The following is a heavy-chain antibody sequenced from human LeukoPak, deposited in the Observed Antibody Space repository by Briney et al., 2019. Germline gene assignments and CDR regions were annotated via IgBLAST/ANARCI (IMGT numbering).Heavy chain of an antibody. CDR2: ISYDGSNK. V-gene: IGHV3-30*03. D-gene: IGHD3-10*01. CDR1: GFTFSSYG. Sequence: PGRSLRLSCAASGFTFSSYGMHWVRQAPGKGLEWVAVISYDGSNKYYADSVKGRFTISRDNSKNTLFLQMNTLTTEDTALYYCARDQSYFGAFDIWGQGTMVIVSS. J-gene: IGHJ3*02. CDR3: ARDQSYFGAFDI.